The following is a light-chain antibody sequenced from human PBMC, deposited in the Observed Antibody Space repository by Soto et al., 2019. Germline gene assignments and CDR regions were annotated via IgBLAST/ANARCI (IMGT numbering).Light chain of an antibody. J-gene: IGLJ2*01. V-gene: IGLV2-14*03. CDR2: DVS. CDR1: SSDVGGYNH. CDR3: SSFATSDTPMV. Sequence: QSVLTQPASVSGSPGQSITISCTGTSSDVGGYNHVSWYQQHPGEAPKLMIYDVSSRPSGVSNRFSGSKAADTASLTISGLQAEDEADYYCSSFATSDTPMVFGGGTQLTVL.